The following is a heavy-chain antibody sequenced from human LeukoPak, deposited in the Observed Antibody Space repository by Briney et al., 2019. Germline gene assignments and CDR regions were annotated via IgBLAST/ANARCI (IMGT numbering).Heavy chain of an antibody. CDR3: ARESGDGYIYYYYYYMDV. Sequence: RGSLRLSCAASGFTFSSYSMNWVRQAPGKGLEWFSSISSSSSYIYYADSVKCRFTISRDNAKNSLYLQMNSLRAEDTAVYYCARESGDGYIYYYYYYMDVWGKGTTVTVSS. CDR1: GFTFSSYS. V-gene: IGHV3-21*01. J-gene: IGHJ6*03. D-gene: IGHD5-24*01. CDR2: ISSSSSYI.